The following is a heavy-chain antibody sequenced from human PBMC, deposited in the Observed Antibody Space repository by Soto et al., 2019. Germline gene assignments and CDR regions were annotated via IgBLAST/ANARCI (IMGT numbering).Heavy chain of an antibody. CDR2: IYYSGST. CDR1: GGSISSSSYY. CDR3: GRRVEHRTDYWYADY. J-gene: IGHJ4*01. D-gene: IGHD3-9*01. V-gene: IGHV4-39*01. Sequence: PSETLSLTCTVSGGSISSSSYYWGWIRQPPGKGLEWIGSIYYSGSTYYNPSLKSRVTISVDTSKNQFSLKLSSVTAADTAVYYCGRRVEHRTDYWYADYWGQGTLVTVSS.